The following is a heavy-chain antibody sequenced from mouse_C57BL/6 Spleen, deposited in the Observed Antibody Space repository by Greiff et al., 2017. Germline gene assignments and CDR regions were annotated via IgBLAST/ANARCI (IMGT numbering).Heavy chain of an antibody. CDR3: ARRTGTWAMDY. J-gene: IGHJ4*01. CDR1: GFTFSSYG. CDR2: ISSGGSYT. Sequence: EVMLVESGGDLVKPGGSLKLSCAASGFTFSSYGMSWVRQTPDKRLEWVATISSGGSYTYYPDSVKGRFTISRDNAKNTLYLQMSSLKSEDTAMXYCARRTGTWAMDYGGQGTSVTVSS. V-gene: IGHV5-6*01. D-gene: IGHD4-1*01.